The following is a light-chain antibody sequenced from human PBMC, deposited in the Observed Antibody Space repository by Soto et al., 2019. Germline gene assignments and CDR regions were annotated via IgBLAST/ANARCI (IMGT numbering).Light chain of an antibody. Sequence: QSVLTQPPSASGTPGQRVTISCSGSSPNIGSNTVTWYQQLPGTAPKLLISTDNQRPSGVPDRFSGSKSGTSASLAISGLQSEDEADYYCAAWDDSLNGRYVFGTGTKVTVL. V-gene: IGLV1-44*01. CDR2: TDN. CDR1: SPNIGSNT. CDR3: AAWDDSLNGRYV. J-gene: IGLJ1*01.